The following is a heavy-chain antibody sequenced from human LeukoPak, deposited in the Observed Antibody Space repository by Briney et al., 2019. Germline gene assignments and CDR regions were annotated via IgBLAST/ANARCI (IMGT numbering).Heavy chain of an antibody. CDR1: GFTFSSYE. J-gene: IGHJ4*02. V-gene: IGHV3-48*03. D-gene: IGHD5-18*01. CDR2: I. Sequence: GGSLRLSCAASGFTFSSYEMNWVRQAPGKGLEWVSYIDSVKGRFTISRDNSKNTLYLQMNSLRAGDTALYYCTKDIRRGDNYGYDQFAYWGQGTLVTVSS. CDR3: TKDIRRGDNYGYDQFAY.